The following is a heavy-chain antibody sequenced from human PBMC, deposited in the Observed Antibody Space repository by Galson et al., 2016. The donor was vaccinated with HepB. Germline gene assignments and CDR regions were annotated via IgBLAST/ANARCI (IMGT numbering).Heavy chain of an antibody. D-gene: IGHD1-26*01. CDR2: IGGGGGNT. Sequence: SLRLSCAASGFTFSHYAMAWVRQAPGKGLEWVSTIGGGGGNTHYADSVKGRFTISRDNSKNTLYLQMNSLRPEDTAVYYCARDQGWEGGWFDPWGQGTLVTVSS. J-gene: IGHJ5*02. CDR3: ARDQGWEGGWFDP. CDR1: GFTFSHYA. V-gene: IGHV3-23*01.